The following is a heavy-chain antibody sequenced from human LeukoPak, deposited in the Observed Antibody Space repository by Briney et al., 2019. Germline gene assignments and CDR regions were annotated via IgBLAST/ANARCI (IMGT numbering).Heavy chain of an antibody. CDR2: MNPNSGNT. J-gene: IGHJ6*03. V-gene: IGHV1-8*01. Sequence: GASVKVSCKASGYTFTSYDINWVRQATGQGLEWMGWMNPNSGNTGYAQKFQGRVTITRNTSISTAYMELSSLRSEDTAVYYCARRGRSSYTYYYYYYMDVWGKGTTVTVSS. D-gene: IGHD3-16*01. CDR1: GYTFTSYD. CDR3: ARRGRSSYTYYYYYYMDV.